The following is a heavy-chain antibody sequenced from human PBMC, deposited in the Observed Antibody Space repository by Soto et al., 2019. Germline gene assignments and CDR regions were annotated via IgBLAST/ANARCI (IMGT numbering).Heavy chain of an antibody. J-gene: IGHJ4*02. CDR2: INPSGGST. CDR3: ARDFVRKYYDSSGYYYNYFDY. CDR1: GYTFTSYY. Sequence: RASVKVSCKSSGYTFTSYYMHGVRQAPGQGLEWMGIINPSGGSTSYAQKFQGRVTMTRDTSTSTVYMELSSLRSEDTAVYYCARDFVRKYYDSSGYYYNYFDYWGQGTLVTVSS. D-gene: IGHD3-22*01. V-gene: IGHV1-46*01.